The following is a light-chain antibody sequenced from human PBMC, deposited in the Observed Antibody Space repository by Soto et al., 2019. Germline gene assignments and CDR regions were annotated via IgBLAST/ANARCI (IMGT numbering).Light chain of an antibody. J-gene: IGLJ3*02. V-gene: IGLV4-60*02. CDR1: SGHSSYI. CDR3: ETWDSNPRV. CDR2: VEGSGSY. Sequence: QPVLTQSSSASASLGSSVKLTCTLRSGHSSYIIAWHQQQAGKAPRYLMKVEGSGSYNKGSGVPDRFSGSSSGADRYLTISHLQFEDEADYYCETWDSNPRVFGGGTKLTVL.